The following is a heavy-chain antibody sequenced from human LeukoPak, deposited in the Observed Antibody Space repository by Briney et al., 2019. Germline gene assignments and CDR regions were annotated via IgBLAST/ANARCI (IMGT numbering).Heavy chain of an antibody. Sequence: GGSLRLSCAASGFTFSRYAVHWVRQAPGKVLEWVAVISHDGINKDYADSVKGRFSISRDNSKNTLYLQMNSLRPEDTAVYYCAYGYDIAWCYHWGQGTLVTASS. J-gene: IGHJ4*02. CDR3: AYGYDIAWCYH. CDR2: ISHDGINK. CDR1: GFTFSRYA. D-gene: IGHD4/OR15-4a*01. V-gene: IGHV3-30-3*01.